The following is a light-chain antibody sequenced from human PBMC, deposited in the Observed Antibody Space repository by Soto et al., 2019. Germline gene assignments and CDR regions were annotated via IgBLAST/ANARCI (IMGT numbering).Light chain of an antibody. CDR3: HQYGSSPST. J-gene: IGKJ1*01. CDR1: QSVSSSY. CDR2: GAS. V-gene: IGKV3-20*01. Sequence: EIVLTRSPGTLSLSRVERATASFMGSQSVSSSYLAWYQQKPGQAPRLLIYGASSRATGIPDRFSGSGSGTDFTLTISRLEPEDFAVYYCHQYGSSPSTFGQGTKVDI.